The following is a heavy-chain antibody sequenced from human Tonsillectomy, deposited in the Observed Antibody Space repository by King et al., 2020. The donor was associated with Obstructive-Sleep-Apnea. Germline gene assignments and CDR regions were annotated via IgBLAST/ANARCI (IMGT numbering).Heavy chain of an antibody. CDR3: ARRIVVTCGGVKHWYFDL. Sequence: QLQESGPGLVKPSETLSLTCTVSGGSISSSNYFWGWIRQPPGKGLEWIGSIYYSGSTYYNPSLKSRVTISVDTSNNQISLKMDSVTAADTAVYYCARRIVVTCGGVKHWYFDLWGRGTLVTVFS. D-gene: IGHD3-16*01. CDR2: IYYSGST. CDR1: GGSISSSNYF. J-gene: IGHJ2*01. V-gene: IGHV4-39*07.